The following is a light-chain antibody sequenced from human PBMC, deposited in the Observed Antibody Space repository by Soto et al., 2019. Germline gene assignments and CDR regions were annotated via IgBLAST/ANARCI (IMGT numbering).Light chain of an antibody. V-gene: IGLV1-47*01. CDR1: SSNIGSNY. CDR2: RIN. Sequence: QSVLTQPPSASGTPGQRVTISCSGSSSNIGSNYVYWYQQLPGTAPKLLIYRINQRPSGVPDRFSGSKSGTSASLAISGLRSEDEAEYYCAAWDDSLSGQVFGGGTKVTVL. J-gene: IGLJ2*01. CDR3: AAWDDSLSGQV.